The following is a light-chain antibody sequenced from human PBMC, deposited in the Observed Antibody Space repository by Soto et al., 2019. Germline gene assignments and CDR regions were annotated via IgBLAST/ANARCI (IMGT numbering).Light chain of an antibody. J-gene: IGLJ1*01. CDR1: NSYISSYDY. V-gene: IGLV2-14*01. Sequence: SVLTQPASVSGSPGGSITISCTGTNSYISSYDYVSWYQQHPGKAHNLIIYEVTDRPSGVSNRCSGSKTGNTASLTISGLQAEEEADYCCSSSTSASTRLFGSGTSVTVL. CDR2: EVT. CDR3: SSSTSASTRL.